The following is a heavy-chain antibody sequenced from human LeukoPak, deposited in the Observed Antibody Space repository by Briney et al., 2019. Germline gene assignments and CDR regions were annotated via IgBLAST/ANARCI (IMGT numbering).Heavy chain of an antibody. J-gene: IGHJ5*02. D-gene: IGHD6-19*01. CDR3: AKDSAEQWLVWWFDP. V-gene: IGHV3-30*02. CDR2: IRYDGSNK. CDR1: GFTFSSYG. Sequence: PGGSLRLSCAASGFTFSSYGMHWVRQAPGEGLEWVAFIRYDGSNKYYADSVKGRFTISRDNSKNTLYLQMNSLRAEDTAVYYCAKDSAEQWLVWWFDPWGQGTLVTVSS.